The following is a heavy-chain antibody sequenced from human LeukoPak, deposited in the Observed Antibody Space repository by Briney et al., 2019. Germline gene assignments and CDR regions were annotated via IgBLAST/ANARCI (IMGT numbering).Heavy chain of an antibody. CDR3: AKDCSSTSCYFMAGNY. Sequence: GGSLRLSCAASGFTFSSYAMSWVRQAPGKGLEWVSAISGSGGSTYYADSVKGRFTISRDNSKNTLYLQMNSLRAEDTAVYYCAKDCSSTSCYFMAGNYWGQGTLVTVSS. CDR1: GFTFSSYA. V-gene: IGHV3-23*01. D-gene: IGHD2-2*01. J-gene: IGHJ4*02. CDR2: ISGSGGST.